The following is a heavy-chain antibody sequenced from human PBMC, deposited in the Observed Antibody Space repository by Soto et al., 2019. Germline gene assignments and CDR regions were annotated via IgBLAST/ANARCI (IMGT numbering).Heavy chain of an antibody. Sequence: PGGSLILSCAASGFPFISYNMNWVRQAPGKGLEWVSYISSSGSTIYYADSVKGRFTISRDNAKNSLYLQMNSLRAEDTAVYYCARVAYYYDSSGYFYWGQGTLVTVSS. D-gene: IGHD3-22*01. CDR1: GFPFISYN. CDR2: ISSSGSTI. CDR3: ARVAYYYDSSGYFY. J-gene: IGHJ4*02. V-gene: IGHV3-48*01.